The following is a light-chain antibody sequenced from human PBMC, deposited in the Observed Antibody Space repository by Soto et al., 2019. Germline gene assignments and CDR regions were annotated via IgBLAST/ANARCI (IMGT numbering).Light chain of an antibody. CDR2: DAS. CDR1: QSIVKS. J-gene: IGKJ4*01. Sequence: EIVLTQSPDTLSLSPGERATLSCRASQSIVKSVAWYQQKPGQAPRLLIYDASKSATGIPARFSGSGSGTDFTLTISSLEPADFGVYSCQQRSNWPITVGGGTNLEI. CDR3: QQRSNWPIT. V-gene: IGKV3-11*01.